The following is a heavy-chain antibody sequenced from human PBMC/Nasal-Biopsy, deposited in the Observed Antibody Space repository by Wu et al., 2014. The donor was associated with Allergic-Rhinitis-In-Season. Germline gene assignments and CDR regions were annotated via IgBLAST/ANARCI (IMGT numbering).Heavy chain of an antibody. Sequence: LRLSCAASGFIFSNYAMHWVRQAPGKGLEWVAVIYYDGRNDYYADSMRGRFTISRDNSKNTVSLHMNSLRAEDTAVYHCAKDGSAVTSMGWFDSWGREPWSPSP. CDR2: IYYDGRND. J-gene: IGHJ5*01. CDR1: GFIFSNYA. D-gene: IGHD2-21*02. CDR3: AKDGSAVTSMGWFDS. V-gene: IGHV3-33*06.